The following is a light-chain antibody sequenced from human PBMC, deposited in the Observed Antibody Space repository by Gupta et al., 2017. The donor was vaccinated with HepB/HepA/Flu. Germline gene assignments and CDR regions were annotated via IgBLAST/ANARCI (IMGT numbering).Light chain of an antibody. V-gene: IGLV1-44*01. Sequence: QSVLTQTPSASGTPGQRVTISCSGSSSNIENNNVNWYQPLPGTAPKLLMYVDYQRPSGVPDRFFGSKSGTSASLAISGLQSEDEANYYCAAWDDSLNGYVFGTGTKVTVL. CDR2: VDY. CDR1: SSNIENNN. CDR3: AAWDDSLNGYV. J-gene: IGLJ1*01.